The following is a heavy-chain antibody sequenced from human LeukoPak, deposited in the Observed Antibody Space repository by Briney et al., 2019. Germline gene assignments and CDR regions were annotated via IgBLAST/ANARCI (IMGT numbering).Heavy chain of an antibody. J-gene: IGHJ4*02. CDR3: ARYVYDSSGQQTTFDY. CDR2: IYPVDSNT. V-gene: IGHV5-51*01. D-gene: IGHD3-22*01. CDR1: VYSFPSYM. Sequence: GESLIFSCKGSVYSFPSYMIGCVRQIRGKVLEWMGIIYPVDSNTRNSPSFQGQVTISADKSISTAYLQWSSLKASYTTMYYCARYVYDSSGQQTTFDYWGQGTLVTVSS.